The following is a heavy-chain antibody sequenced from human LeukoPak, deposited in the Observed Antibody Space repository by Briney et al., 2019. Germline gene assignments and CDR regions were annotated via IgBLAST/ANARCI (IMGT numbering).Heavy chain of an antibody. Sequence: PGGSLRLSCAASGFTFSDYYMSWIRQAPGKGLEGASYISSSSSYTNYADSVKGRFTISRDNAKNSLYLQMNSLRAEDTAVYYCARGLRYFDPPPDYWGQGTLVTVSS. CDR2: ISSSSSYT. V-gene: IGHV3-11*06. CDR1: GFTFSDYY. D-gene: IGHD3-9*01. J-gene: IGHJ4*02. CDR3: ARGLRYFDPPPDY.